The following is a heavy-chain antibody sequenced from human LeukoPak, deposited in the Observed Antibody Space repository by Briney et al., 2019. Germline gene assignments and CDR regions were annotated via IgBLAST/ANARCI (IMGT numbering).Heavy chain of an antibody. J-gene: IGHJ4*02. V-gene: IGHV3-7*01. D-gene: IGHD1-26*01. CDR1: GFTFTNSW. CDR2: IKQDGSTK. Sequence: GGSLRLSCAASGFTFTNSWMAWDRQAPGKGLEWVANIKQDGSTKHYADSLKGRFTISRDNPKNSLYLQMNNLRADDTAVYYCTRDTDGSLDYWGQGILVTVAS. CDR3: TRDTDGSLDY.